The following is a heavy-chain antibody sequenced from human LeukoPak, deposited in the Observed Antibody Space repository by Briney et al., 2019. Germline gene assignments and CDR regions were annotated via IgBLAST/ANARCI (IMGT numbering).Heavy chain of an antibody. CDR3: AKNGGSQCYSHLDS. J-gene: IGHJ4*02. CDR2: TSGSGGST. Sequence: GGSLRLSCAASGFTFSSYAMSWVRQAPGKGLEWVSGTSGSGGSTYYAGSAKGRFTISRDNSKNTLYLQMNSLRVEDTAVYYCAKNGGSQCYSHLDSWGQGTLVTVSS. D-gene: IGHD2-15*01. V-gene: IGHV3-23*01. CDR1: GFTFSSYA.